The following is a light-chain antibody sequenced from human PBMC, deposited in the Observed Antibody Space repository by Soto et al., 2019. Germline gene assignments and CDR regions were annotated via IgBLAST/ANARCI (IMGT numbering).Light chain of an antibody. CDR3: SSYTSSSTLEV. CDR1: SSDVGGYNY. CDR2: DVS. Sequence: QSVLTQPASVSGSPGQSITISCTGTSSDVGGYNYVSWYQQHPGKTPKLMIYDVSNRPSGVSNRFSGSKSGNTASLAISGLQDEEGADYYCSSYTSSSTLEVFGGGTKLTVL. J-gene: IGLJ3*02. V-gene: IGLV2-14*01.